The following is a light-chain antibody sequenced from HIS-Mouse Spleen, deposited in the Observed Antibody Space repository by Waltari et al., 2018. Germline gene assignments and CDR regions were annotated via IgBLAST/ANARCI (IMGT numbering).Light chain of an antibody. CDR3: RQHNNWPHLT. CDR2: DAS. V-gene: IGKV3-11*01. CDR1: QSVSSY. J-gene: IGKJ5*01. Sequence: DIVLTQSPATLSLSLGDRATLTCRASQSVSSYLAWYQQKPGQAPRHLIYDASNRVTGIPARFSGSGSGTDFTLTISSLEPEDFAVYYCRQHNNWPHLTFGQGTRLEIK.